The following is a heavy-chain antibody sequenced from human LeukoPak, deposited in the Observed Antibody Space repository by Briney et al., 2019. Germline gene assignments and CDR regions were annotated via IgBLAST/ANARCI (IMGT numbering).Heavy chain of an antibody. CDR1: GGSISSSY. J-gene: IGHJ6*03. CDR3: ARAGWGYCSSNSCYMGYYYYYMDV. CDR2: IYISGST. V-gene: IGHV4-4*09. D-gene: IGHD2-2*02. Sequence: SETLSLTCTVSGGSISSSYWSWIRQPPGKGLEWIGYIYISGSTDYNPSLKSRVTISVDTSKNQFSLKLSSVTAADTAVYYCARAGWGYCSSNSCYMGYYYYYMDVWGKGTTVTVSS.